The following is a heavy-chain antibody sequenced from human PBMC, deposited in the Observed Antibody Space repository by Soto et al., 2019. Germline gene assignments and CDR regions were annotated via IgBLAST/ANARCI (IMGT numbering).Heavy chain of an antibody. Sequence: QLQLQESGPRLVKPSETLSLTCSVSGGSISSSSYSWGWIRQPPGKGLEWIGTIYYSGSTHYNPSLEGRVAISADTPNTPLSRRLSSVTAADTAVYYCGRQPGHCGSTTCFGYYSVDVWGQGTTVTVS. CDR2: IYYSGST. D-gene: IGHD2-2*01. CDR3: GRQPGHCGSTTCFGYYSVDV. CDR1: GGSISSSSYS. V-gene: IGHV4-39*01. J-gene: IGHJ6*02.